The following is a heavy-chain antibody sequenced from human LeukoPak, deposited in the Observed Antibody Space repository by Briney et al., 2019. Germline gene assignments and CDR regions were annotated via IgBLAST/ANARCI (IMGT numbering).Heavy chain of an antibody. J-gene: IGHJ6*04. CDR3: ARSRYCSSTSCYVDYYYAMDV. D-gene: IGHD2-2*01. CDR1: GGTFSSYA. CDR2: IIPIFGTA. V-gene: IGHV1-69*01. Sequence: SVKVSCKASGGTFSSYAISWVRQAPGQGLEWMGGIIPIFGTANYAQKFQGRVTITADESTSTAYMELSSLRSEDTAVYYCARSRYCSSTSCYVDYYYAMDVWGKGTTVTVSS.